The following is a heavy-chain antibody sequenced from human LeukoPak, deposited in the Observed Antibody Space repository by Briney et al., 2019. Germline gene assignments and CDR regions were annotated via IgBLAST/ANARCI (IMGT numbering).Heavy chain of an antibody. J-gene: IGHJ4*02. Sequence: TSETLSLTCAVYGGSFSGYYWSWIRQPPGKGLEWIGEINHSGSTNYNPSLKSRVTISVDTSKNQFSLKLSSVTAADTAVYYCARRGAVWYCSSTSCISVFDYWGQGTLVTVSS. CDR1: GGSFSGYY. V-gene: IGHV4-34*01. CDR3: ARRGAVWYCSSTSCISVFDY. D-gene: IGHD2-2*01. CDR2: INHSGST.